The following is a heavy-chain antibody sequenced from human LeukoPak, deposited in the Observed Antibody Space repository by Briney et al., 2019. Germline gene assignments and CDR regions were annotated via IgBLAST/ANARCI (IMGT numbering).Heavy chain of an antibody. Sequence: PGGSLRLSCVASGFTFSTYSMNWVRQAPGKGLEWVSYISSSGSTINYVDSVRGRFTISRDNAKNSLYLQMNSLRAEDTAVYYCARNWPRGYSYGQLDYWGQGTLVTVSS. D-gene: IGHD5-18*01. V-gene: IGHV3-48*01. CDR3: ARNWPRGYSYGQLDY. CDR1: GFTFSTYS. J-gene: IGHJ4*02. CDR2: ISSSGSTI.